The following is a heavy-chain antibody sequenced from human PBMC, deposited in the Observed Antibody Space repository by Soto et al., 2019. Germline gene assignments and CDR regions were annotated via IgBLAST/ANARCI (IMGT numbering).Heavy chain of an antibody. CDR2: INHSGST. V-gene: IGHV4-34*01. J-gene: IGHJ4*02. CDR3: ARDRSGYDSFSFDY. CDR1: GGSFSGYY. D-gene: IGHD5-12*01. Sequence: QVQLQQWGAGLLKPSETLSLTCAVYGGSFSGYYWSWIRQPPGKGLEWIGEINHSGSTNYNPSLKSRVTIAVDTSRNQFSLKLSCVTAAVTAVYYCARDRSGYDSFSFDYWGQGTLVTVSS.